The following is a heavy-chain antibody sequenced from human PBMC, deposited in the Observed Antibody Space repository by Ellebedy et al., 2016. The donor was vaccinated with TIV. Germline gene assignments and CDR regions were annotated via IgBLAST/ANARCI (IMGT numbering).Heavy chain of an antibody. CDR1: GLVFSDYC. Sequence: PGGSLRLSCAASGLVFSDYCMTWLRVSPGKGPEWVATIASDGIEKSYADSVKGRFTVSSDNTENSMYLQMNSLRADDTGVDYCARGGRKTSYFWQYWGQGTPLTVSP. D-gene: IGHD1-14*01. V-gene: IGHV3-7*03. J-gene: IGHJ4*02. CDR3: ARGGRKTSYFWQY. CDR2: IASDGIEK.